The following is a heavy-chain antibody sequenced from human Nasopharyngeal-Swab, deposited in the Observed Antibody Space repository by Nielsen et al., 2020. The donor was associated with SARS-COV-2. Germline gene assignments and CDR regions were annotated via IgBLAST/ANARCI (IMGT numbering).Heavy chain of an antibody. J-gene: IGHJ2*01. D-gene: IGHD3-9*01. CDR2: IYYSGST. Sequence: WIRQPPGKGLEWIGYIYYSGSTNYNPSLKSRVTISVDTSKNQFSLKLSSVTAADTAVYYCARDIRTYDILTGYSLGYFDLWGCGTLVTVSS. V-gene: IGHV4-59*01. CDR3: ARDIRTYDILTGYSLGYFDL.